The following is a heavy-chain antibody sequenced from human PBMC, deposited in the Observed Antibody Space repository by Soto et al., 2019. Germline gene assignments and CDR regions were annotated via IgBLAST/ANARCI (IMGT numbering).Heavy chain of an antibody. J-gene: IGHJ6*02. CDR2: IGTRSDI. Sequence: VGSLRLCCVASGFTFSTYSMNWVCQAPGKGLEWVSTIGTRSDIYYAESVKGRFTISRDNAKNSLSLQMNSLRVEDTAVYYCAREETAWPLAYGLDVWGQGTAVTVSS. D-gene: IGHD2-21*02. CDR1: GFTFSTYS. CDR3: AREETAWPLAYGLDV. V-gene: IGHV3-21*01.